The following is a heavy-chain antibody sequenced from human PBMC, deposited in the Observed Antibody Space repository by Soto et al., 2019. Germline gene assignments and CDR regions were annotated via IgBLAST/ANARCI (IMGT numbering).Heavy chain of an antibody. CDR2: INAGNGNT. CDR1: GYTFTSYA. V-gene: IGHV1-3*05. CDR3: ARASGWYVSDY. D-gene: IGHD6-19*01. Sequence: QVQLVQSGAEEKKPGASVKVSCKASGYTFTSYAMHWVRQAPGQRLEWMGWINAGNGNTKYSQKFQGRVTITRDTAASTAYMELCSLRSEDTAVYYCARASGWYVSDYWGQGTLVTVSS. J-gene: IGHJ4*02.